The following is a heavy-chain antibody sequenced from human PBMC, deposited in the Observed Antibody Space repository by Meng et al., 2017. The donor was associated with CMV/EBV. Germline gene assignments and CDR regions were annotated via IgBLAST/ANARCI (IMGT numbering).Heavy chain of an antibody. V-gene: IGHV3-30*02. J-gene: IGHJ4*02. Sequence: GGSLRLSCAASGFSFNYYGMHWVRQAPDKGLEWVAFIRYDGCNKYYADSVKGRFTISRDNSKNTLYLQINSLRAEDTAVYYCAKDWSVGSEDFDCWGQGTLVTVSS. CDR2: IRYDGCNK. D-gene: IGHD3-3*01. CDR3: AKDWSVGSEDFDC. CDR1: GFSFNYYG.